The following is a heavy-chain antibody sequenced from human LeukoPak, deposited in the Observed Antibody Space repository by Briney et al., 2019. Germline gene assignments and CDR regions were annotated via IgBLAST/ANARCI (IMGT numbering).Heavy chain of an antibody. CDR1: GFTFSTYW. CDR2: MRRDGNEI. CDR3: AGLCWGNQLAGFDS. D-gene: IGHD3-10*02. V-gene: IGHV3-7*01. J-gene: IGHJ4*02. Sequence: PGGSLRLSCSASGFTFSTYWMSWVRQAPGKGLEWVANMRRDGNEIYYLDSVRGRFTISRDNAKNSLYLQMNSLRAEDTAVYHCAGLCWGNQLAGFDSWGQGTLVTVSS.